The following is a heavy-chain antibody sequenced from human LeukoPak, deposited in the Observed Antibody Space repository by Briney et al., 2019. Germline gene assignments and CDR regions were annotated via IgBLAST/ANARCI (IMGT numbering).Heavy chain of an antibody. CDR3: ARVYSSGWYVGEYFDY. J-gene: IGHJ4*02. V-gene: IGHV3-21*01. Sequence: GGSLRLSCAASGFTFSSYSMNWVRQAPGKGLEWVSSISSSSSYIYYADSVKGRFTISRDNAKNSLYLQMNSLRAEDTAVYYCARVYSSGWYVGEYFDYWGQGTLVTVSS. D-gene: IGHD6-19*01. CDR1: GFTFSSYS. CDR2: ISSSSSYI.